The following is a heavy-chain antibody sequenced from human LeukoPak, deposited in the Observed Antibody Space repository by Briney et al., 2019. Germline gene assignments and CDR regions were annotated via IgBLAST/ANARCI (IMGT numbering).Heavy chain of an antibody. J-gene: IGHJ4*02. CDR3: ARGADDFWSGYFIDY. CDR2: ISYDGSNK. D-gene: IGHD3-3*01. Sequence: GGSLRLSCAASRFTFSSYAMHWVRQAPGKGLEWVAVISYDGSNKYYADSVKGRFTISRDNSKNTLYLQMNSLRAEDTAVYYCARGADDFWSGYFIDYWGQGTLVTVSS. V-gene: IGHV3-30-3*01. CDR1: RFTFSSYA.